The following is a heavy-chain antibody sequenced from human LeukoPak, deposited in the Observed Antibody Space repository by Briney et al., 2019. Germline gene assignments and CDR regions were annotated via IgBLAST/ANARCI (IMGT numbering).Heavy chain of an antibody. V-gene: IGHV3-33*06. CDR3: AKDLASYCSGGSCNGLDY. CDR2: IWYDGSNK. D-gene: IGHD2-15*01. J-gene: IGHJ4*02. CDR1: GFTFSSYG. Sequence: GGSLRLSCAASGFTFSSYGMHWVRQTPGKGLEWVAVIWYDGSNKYYADSVKGRFTISRDNSKNTLYLQMNSLRAEDTALYYCAKDLASYCSGGSCNGLDYWGQGTLVTVSS.